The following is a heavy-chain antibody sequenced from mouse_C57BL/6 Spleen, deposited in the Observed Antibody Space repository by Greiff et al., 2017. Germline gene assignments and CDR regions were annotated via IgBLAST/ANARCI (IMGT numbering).Heavy chain of an antibody. CDR3: ARYPVYDPRFAE. CDR2: IDPSDSYT. J-gene: IGHJ3*01. Sequence: QVQLLQPGAELVKPGASVKLSCKASGFTFTSYWMQWVKQRPGQGLEWIGEIDPSDSYTYYKQKVKGKVTLTVDTSSSTAYMQLSSLTSEDSAVYDCARYPVYDPRFAEWGQGTLVTVSA. CDR1: GFTFTSYW. V-gene: IGHV1-50*01. D-gene: IGHD2-3*01.